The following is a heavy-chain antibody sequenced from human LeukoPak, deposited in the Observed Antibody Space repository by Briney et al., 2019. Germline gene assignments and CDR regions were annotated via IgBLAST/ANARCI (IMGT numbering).Heavy chain of an antibody. CDR2: INPNSGGT. CDR1: GYTFTSYY. Sequence: PSASVKVSCKASGYTFTSYYIHWVRQAPGQGLEWMGWINPNSGGTNYAQKFQGRVTMTRDTSISTAYMELSRLRSDDTAVYYCARAGRDDYYGSGSDGDFDYWGQGTLVTVSS. D-gene: IGHD3-10*01. CDR3: ARAGRDDYYGSGSDGDFDY. J-gene: IGHJ4*02. V-gene: IGHV1-2*02.